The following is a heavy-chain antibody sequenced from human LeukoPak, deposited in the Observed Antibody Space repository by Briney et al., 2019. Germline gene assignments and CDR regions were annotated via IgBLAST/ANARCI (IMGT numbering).Heavy chain of an antibody. CDR1: GYSMSSGYY. D-gene: IGHD3-16*01. CDR2: MYHTGST. V-gene: IGHV4-38-2*02. J-gene: IGHJ4*02. Sequence: SETLSLTCTVSGYSMSSGYYWGWIRQPPERGLEWIGSMYHTGSTYYNPSLKSRVTISVDTSKNQFSLKLSSVTAADTAVYYCARLVRETTIGGRFDYWGQGTLVTVSS. CDR3: ARLVRETTIGGRFDY.